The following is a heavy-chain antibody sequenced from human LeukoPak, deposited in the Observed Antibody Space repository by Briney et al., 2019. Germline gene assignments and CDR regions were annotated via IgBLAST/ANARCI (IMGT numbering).Heavy chain of an antibody. J-gene: IGHJ5*02. CDR3: ARRGTVVIKTTRWFDP. D-gene: IGHD4-11*01. CDR2: INHSGST. CDR1: GGSFSGYY. V-gene: IGHV4-34*01. Sequence: SETLSLTCVVYGGSFSGYYWSWIRQPPGKGLEWIGEINHSGSTKYNPSLKSRVTISVDTSKNQFSLKLSSVTAADTAVYYCARRGTVVIKTTRWFDPWGQGTLVTVSS.